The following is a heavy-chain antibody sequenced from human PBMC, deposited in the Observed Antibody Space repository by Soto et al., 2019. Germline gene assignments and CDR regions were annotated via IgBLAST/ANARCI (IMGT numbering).Heavy chain of an antibody. J-gene: IGHJ3*02. Sequence: GGSLRLSCAASGFTFDDYGMSWVRQAPGKGLEWVSGINWNGGSTGYADSVKGRFTISRDNAKNSLYLQMNSLRAEDMAFYYCARGYSSGWYIAFDIWGQGTMVTVSS. CDR1: GFTFDDYG. D-gene: IGHD6-19*01. V-gene: IGHV3-20*04. CDR2: INWNGGST. CDR3: ARGYSSGWYIAFDI.